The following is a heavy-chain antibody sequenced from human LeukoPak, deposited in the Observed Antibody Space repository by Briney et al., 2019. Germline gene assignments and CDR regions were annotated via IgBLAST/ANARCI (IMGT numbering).Heavy chain of an antibody. CDR2: ISSSSSYI. J-gene: IGHJ4*02. D-gene: IGHD6-19*01. Sequence: PGGSLRLSCAASGFTFSSYSMNWVRQAPGKGLEWVSSISSSSSYIYYADSVKGRFTISRDNSKNTLYLQMNSLRAEDTAVYYCAKGTGIAVAGPTDYWGQGTLVTVSS. V-gene: IGHV3-21*01. CDR3: AKGTGIAVAGPTDY. CDR1: GFTFSSYS.